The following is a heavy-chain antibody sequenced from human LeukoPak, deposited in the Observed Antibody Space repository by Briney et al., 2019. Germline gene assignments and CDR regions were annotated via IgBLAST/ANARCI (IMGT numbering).Heavy chain of an antibody. CDR1: GFTFSSYA. J-gene: IGHJ6*03. D-gene: IGHD6-25*01. CDR3: ARDRSGVVGRGYYYYIDV. V-gene: IGHV3-23*01. Sequence: GGSLRLSCAASGFTFSSYAMSWVRQAPGKGLEWVSAISGSGGSTYYADSVKGRFTISRDNSKNTLYLQMNSLRAEDTALYYCARDRSGVVGRGYYYYIDVWGKGTTVTVSS. CDR2: ISGSGGST.